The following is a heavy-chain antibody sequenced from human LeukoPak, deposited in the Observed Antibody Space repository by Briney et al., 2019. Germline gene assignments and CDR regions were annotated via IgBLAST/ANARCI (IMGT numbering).Heavy chain of an antibody. V-gene: IGHV1-18*01. Sequence: ASVKVSCKASGGTFSSYAISWVRQAPGQGLEWMGWISAYNGNTNYAQKLQGRVTMTTDTSTSTAYMELRSLRSDDTAVYYCARAHYYGSGSYFIRYYYYYYMDVWGKGTTVTISS. D-gene: IGHD3-10*01. CDR3: ARAHYYGSGSYFIRYYYYYYMDV. CDR1: GGTFSSYA. J-gene: IGHJ6*03. CDR2: ISAYNGNT.